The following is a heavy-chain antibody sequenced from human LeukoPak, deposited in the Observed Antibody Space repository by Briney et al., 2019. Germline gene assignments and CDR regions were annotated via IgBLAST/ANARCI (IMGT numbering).Heavy chain of an antibody. D-gene: IGHD2-2*01. V-gene: IGHV3-7*01. CDR1: GFTFNSYW. CDR3: AQVGGYCSSTSRSAGLDY. J-gene: IGHJ4*02. Sequence: GSLSLSCAASGFTFNSYWMSWVRQAPGKGLEWVANIKQDGSEKYYVDSVKGRFTISRDNAKNSLYLQMNSLGAEDTAVYYCAQVGGYCSSTSRSAGLDYWGQGTLVTVSS. CDR2: IKQDGSEK.